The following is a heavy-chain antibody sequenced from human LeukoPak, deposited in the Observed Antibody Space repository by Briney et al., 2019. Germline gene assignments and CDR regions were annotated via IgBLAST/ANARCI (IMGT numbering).Heavy chain of an antibody. J-gene: IGHJ6*03. Sequence: SETLSLTCTVSGGSISSGSYYWSWIRQPAGKGLEWIGYIYYSGSTNYNPSLKSRVIISVDTSKNQFSLKLSSVTAADTAVYYCARVEEGYGSGRRENYYYYYMDVWGKGTTVTISS. CDR2: IYYSGST. CDR3: ARVEEGYGSGRRENYYYYYMDV. D-gene: IGHD3-10*01. CDR1: GGSISSGSYY. V-gene: IGHV4-61*10.